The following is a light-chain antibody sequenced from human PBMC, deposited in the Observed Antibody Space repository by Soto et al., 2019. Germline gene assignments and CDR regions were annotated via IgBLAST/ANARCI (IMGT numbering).Light chain of an antibody. J-gene: IGLJ1*01. CDR2: EVT. V-gene: IGLV2-8*01. CDR1: SSDIANYKY. CDR3: SSNVGSNNFV. Sequence: QSALTQPPSASGSPGQSVTISCTGTSSDIANYKYVSWYQQHPGKAPKLIIYEVTERPSGVPDRFSGSKSGNMASLTVSGLQAEDEALYYCSSNVGSNNFVFGTGTKVTVL.